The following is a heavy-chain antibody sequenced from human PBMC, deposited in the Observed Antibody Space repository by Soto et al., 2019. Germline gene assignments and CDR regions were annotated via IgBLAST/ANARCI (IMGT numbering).Heavy chain of an antibody. D-gene: IGHD3-3*01. CDR3: ARQRFLEWLLGMDV. V-gene: IGHV4-4*02. CDR2: IYHSGST. CDR1: GGSISSSNW. Sequence: TLSLTCAASGGSISSSNWWIWVRQPPGKGLEWIGEIYHSGSTNYNPSLKSRVTISVDKSKNQFSLKLSSVTAADTAVYYCARQRFLEWLLGMDVWGQGTTVTVSS. J-gene: IGHJ6*02.